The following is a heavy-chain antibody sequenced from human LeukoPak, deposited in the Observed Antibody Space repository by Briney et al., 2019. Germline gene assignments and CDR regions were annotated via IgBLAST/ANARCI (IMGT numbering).Heavy chain of an antibody. J-gene: IGHJ4*02. CDR1: GFTFSSYG. V-gene: IGHV3-53*01. CDR2: IYRGGST. Sequence: GGSLRLSCAASGFTFSSYGMNWVRQAPGKGLEWVSVIYRGGSTYYADSVKGRFTMSRDNSKNTVYLQMDSLRAADTAVYYCARDPGAAAGNWGQGTLVTVSS. D-gene: IGHD6-13*01. CDR3: ARDPGAAAGN.